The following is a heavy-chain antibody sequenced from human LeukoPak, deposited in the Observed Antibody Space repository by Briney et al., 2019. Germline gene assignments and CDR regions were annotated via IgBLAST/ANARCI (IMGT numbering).Heavy chain of an antibody. Sequence: PGGSLRLSCAASGFSFSVYWMHWVRQAPGKGLEWVSSISTSSSYIHYADSVKGRFTISRDNAKNSLYLQMNSLRAEDTAVYYCARGTLNIPGEHGAFDYWGQGTLVTVSS. J-gene: IGHJ4*02. D-gene: IGHD1-14*01. CDR2: ISTSSSYI. CDR3: ARGTLNIPGEHGAFDY. CDR1: GFSFSVYW. V-gene: IGHV3-21*01.